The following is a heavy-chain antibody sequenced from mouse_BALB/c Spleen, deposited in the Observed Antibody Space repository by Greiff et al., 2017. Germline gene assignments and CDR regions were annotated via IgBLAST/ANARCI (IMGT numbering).Heavy chain of an antibody. D-gene: IGHD2-3*01. CDR3: TRGWLKDYFDY. Sequence: VQLQQPGAELVRPGASVKLSCKASGYTFTSYWINWVKQRPGQGLEWIGNIYPSDSYTNYNQKFKDKATLTVDKSSSTAYMQLSSPTSEDSAVYYCTRGWLKDYFDYWGQGTTLTVSS. CDR2: IYPSDSYT. V-gene: IGHV1-69*02. CDR1: GYTFTSYW. J-gene: IGHJ2*01.